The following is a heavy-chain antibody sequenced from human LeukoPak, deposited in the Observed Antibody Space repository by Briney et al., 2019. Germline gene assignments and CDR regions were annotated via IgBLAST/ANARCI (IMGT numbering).Heavy chain of an antibody. CDR3: ARGPDYGDYVPLQH. Sequence: GGSLRLSCAASGFTFSSYAISWVRQAPGQGLEWMGRIIPILGIANYAQKFQGRVTITADKSTSTAYMELSSLRSEDTAVYYCARGPDYGDYVPLQHWGQGTLVTVSS. D-gene: IGHD4-17*01. CDR1: GFTFSSYA. V-gene: IGHV1-69*04. J-gene: IGHJ1*01. CDR2: IIPILGIA.